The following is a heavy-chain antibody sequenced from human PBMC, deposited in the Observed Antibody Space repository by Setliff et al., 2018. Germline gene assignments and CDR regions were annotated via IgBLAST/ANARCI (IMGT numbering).Heavy chain of an antibody. Sequence: GEYLKISCAASGFTFSTYWMSWVRQAPGKGLEWVANINQDGSEKYYVDSVKGRFTISRDAAKHSLYLQMNSLRADDTAVYYCARLIWSGSINYHYYYMDVWGKGTTVTVSS. J-gene: IGHJ6*03. CDR1: GFTFSTYW. CDR2: INQDGSEK. D-gene: IGHD3-3*01. CDR3: ARLIWSGSINYHYYYMDV. V-gene: IGHV3-7*03.